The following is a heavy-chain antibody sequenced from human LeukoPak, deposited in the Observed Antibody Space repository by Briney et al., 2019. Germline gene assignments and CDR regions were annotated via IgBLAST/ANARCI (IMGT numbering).Heavy chain of an antibody. D-gene: IGHD2-2*01. CDR2: INWNGGST. J-gene: IGHJ3*02. CDR1: GFTFSSYE. CDR3: ARDQLGYCSSTSCYGAFDI. V-gene: IGHV3-20*04. Sequence: GGSLRLSCAASGFTFSSYEMNWVRQAPGKGLEWVSGINWNGGSTGYADSVKGRFTISRDNAKNSLYLQMNSLRAEDTALYYCARDQLGYCSSTSCYGAFDIWGQGTMVTVSS.